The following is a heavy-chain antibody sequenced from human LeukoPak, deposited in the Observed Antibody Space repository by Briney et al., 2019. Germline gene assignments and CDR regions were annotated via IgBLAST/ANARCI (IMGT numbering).Heavy chain of an antibody. J-gene: IGHJ4*02. Sequence: GGSLRLSCAASGFTFNNYGIHYIRQAPGKGLEWVAVISDDGRHKNYADSVKGRFTISRDNSNNTLYLQMNSLRVEDTGVYYCAKDRETTASGTFDYWGQGTLVTVSS. CDR1: GFTFNNYG. CDR2: ISDDGRHK. CDR3: AKDRETTASGTFDY. D-gene: IGHD6-13*01. V-gene: IGHV3-30*18.